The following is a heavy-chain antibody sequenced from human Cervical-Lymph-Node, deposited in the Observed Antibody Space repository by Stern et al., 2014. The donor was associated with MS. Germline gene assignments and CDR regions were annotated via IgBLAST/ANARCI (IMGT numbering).Heavy chain of an antibody. CDR1: GGAFSSSYA. CDR2: IIPILGLA. D-gene: IGHD2-15*01. J-gene: IGHJ5*02. Sequence: QVQLGQSGAEVKKPGSSMNVSCKTSGGAFSSSYAITWMRQAPGQGLEWMGRIIPILGLANYAKKFQGRVTITADTSTSTTYMELSSLRSEDTAVYYCARGVVSNRAAATLHNLFDPWGQGTLVTVSS. V-gene: IGHV1-69*09. CDR3: ARGVVSNRAAATLHNLFDP.